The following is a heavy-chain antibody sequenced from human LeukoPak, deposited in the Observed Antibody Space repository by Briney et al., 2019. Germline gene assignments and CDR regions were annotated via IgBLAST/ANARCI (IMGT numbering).Heavy chain of an antibody. D-gene: IGHD3-10*01. CDR3: ARDTAMVRTFY. CDR2: INPSGGSA. CDR1: GYTFTSYY. Sequence: ASVKVSCKASGYTFTSYYMHWVRQAPGQGLEWMGIINPSGGSASYAQKFQGRVTMTRDTSTSTVYMELSSLRSEDTAVYYCARDTAMVRTFYWGQGTLVTVSS. J-gene: IGHJ4*02. V-gene: IGHV1-46*01.